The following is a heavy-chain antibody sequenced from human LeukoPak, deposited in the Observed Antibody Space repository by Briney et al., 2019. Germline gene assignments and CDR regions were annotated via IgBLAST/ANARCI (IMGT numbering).Heavy chain of an antibody. Sequence: ASVKVSCKASGYTFTGHYMHWLRQAPGQGLERMGWINPNSGATKSAQTFQGRVTLTRDTSITTAYMELSRLRSDDTAVYYCAREITPVGGSPLIWFDPWGRGTLVTVSS. J-gene: IGHJ5*02. D-gene: IGHD1-26*01. CDR3: AREITPVGGSPLIWFDP. CDR2: INPNSGAT. CDR1: GYTFTGHY. V-gene: IGHV1-2*02.